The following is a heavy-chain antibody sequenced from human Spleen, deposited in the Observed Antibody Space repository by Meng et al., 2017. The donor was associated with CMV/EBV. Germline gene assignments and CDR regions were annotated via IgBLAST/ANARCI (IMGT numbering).Heavy chain of an antibody. CDR3: ARDQRNYDSSGDYGMDV. Sequence: GESLKISCVTSGLDFSNYGMNWVRQAPGKGLEWVSYISSTATYIHYADSVKGRLTVSRDNAKNSLYLLMTSLGVEDTAVYYCARDQRNYDSSGDYGMDVWGQGTTVTVSS. D-gene: IGHD3-22*01. CDR2: ISSTATYI. CDR1: GLDFSNYG. J-gene: IGHJ6*02. V-gene: IGHV3-21*01.